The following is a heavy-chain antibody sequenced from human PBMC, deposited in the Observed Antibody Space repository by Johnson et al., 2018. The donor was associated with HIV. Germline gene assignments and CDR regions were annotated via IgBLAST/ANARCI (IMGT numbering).Heavy chain of an antibody. V-gene: IGHV3-66*01. CDR3: TTEAPTLLRAFDI. CDR1: GFTVSTNS. CDR2: IYSGADP. Sequence: VQLVESGGGLVQTGGSLRLSCAASGFTVSTNSLIWVRQAPGKGLEWVSVIYSGADPVYADSVKGRFSFTRDESKNTVYLQMNSLKTEDTAVYYCTTEAPTLLRAFDIWGQGTMVTVSS. J-gene: IGHJ3*02.